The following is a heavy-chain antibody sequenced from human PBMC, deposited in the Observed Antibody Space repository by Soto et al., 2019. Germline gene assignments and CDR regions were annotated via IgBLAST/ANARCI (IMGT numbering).Heavy chain of an antibody. Sequence: PSETLSLTCTVSGGSIGTYYWSWIRQPPGKGLEWIGYIYYSGSTNYNPSLKSRVTISVDTSKNQFSLKLSSLTAADTAVYYCARDASYYYDSSGYYGGMDVWGQGTTVTVSS. V-gene: IGHV4-59*01. CDR2: IYYSGST. CDR3: ARDASYYYDSSGYYGGMDV. CDR1: GGSIGTYY. D-gene: IGHD3-22*01. J-gene: IGHJ6*02.